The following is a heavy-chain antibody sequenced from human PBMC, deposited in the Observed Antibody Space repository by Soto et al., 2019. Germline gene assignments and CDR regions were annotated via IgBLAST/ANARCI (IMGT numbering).Heavy chain of an antibody. J-gene: IGHJ4*02. V-gene: IGHV3-23*01. D-gene: IGHD1-26*01. CDR1: GFTFSSYA. CDR2: VSGSGGST. Sequence: GGSLRLSCAASGFTFSSYAMNWVRQAPGKGLEWVSVVSGSGGSTYYADSVKGRFTVSRDNSKNTLYLQMNSLRAEDTAVYFCAKDASGTYYVGYWGQGTLVTVSS. CDR3: AKDASGTYYVGY.